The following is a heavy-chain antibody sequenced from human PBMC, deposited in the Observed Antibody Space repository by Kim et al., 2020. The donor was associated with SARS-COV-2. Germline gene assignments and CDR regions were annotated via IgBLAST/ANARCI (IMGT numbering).Heavy chain of an antibody. CDR2: KQDGSEK. D-gene: IGHD3-16*01. CDR3: ASLGP. V-gene: IGHV3-7*01. J-gene: IGHJ5*02. Sequence: KQDGSEKYYVDSVKGRFTISRDNAKNSLYLQMNSLRAEDTAVYYCASLGPWGQGTLVTVSS.